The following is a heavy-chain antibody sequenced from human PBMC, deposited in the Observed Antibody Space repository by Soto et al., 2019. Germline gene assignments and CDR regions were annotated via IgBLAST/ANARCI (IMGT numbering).Heavy chain of an antibody. J-gene: IGHJ6*02. Sequence: EVQLVESGGGLVKPGGSLRLSCAASGFTFSSYSMNWVRQAPGKGLEWVSSISSSSSYIYYADSVKGRFTISRDNAKNSLYLQMNSLRAEDTAVYYCARDSPRSSSWFKRYYYYGMDVWGQGTTVTVSS. CDR3: ARDSPRSSSWFKRYYYYGMDV. CDR2: ISSSSSYI. CDR1: GFTFSSYS. D-gene: IGHD6-13*01. V-gene: IGHV3-21*01.